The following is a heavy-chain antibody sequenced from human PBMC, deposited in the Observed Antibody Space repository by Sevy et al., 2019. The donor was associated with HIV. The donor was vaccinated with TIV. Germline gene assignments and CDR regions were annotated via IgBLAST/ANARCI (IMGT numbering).Heavy chain of an antibody. CDR3: ARADTIFGVVIPYYFDY. D-gene: IGHD3-3*01. CDR1: GYTFTSYG. Sequence: ASVKVSCKASGYTFTSYGISWVRQAPGQGLEWMGWISAYNGNTNYAQKLQGRVTMTTDTSTSTAYMELRSLRSDDTAVYYCARADTIFGVVIPYYFDYWGQGTLVTISS. CDR2: ISAYNGNT. V-gene: IGHV1-18*01. J-gene: IGHJ4*02.